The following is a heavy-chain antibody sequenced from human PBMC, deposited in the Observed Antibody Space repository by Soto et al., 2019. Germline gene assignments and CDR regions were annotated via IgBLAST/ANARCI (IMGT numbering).Heavy chain of an antibody. V-gene: IGHV1-18*04. CDR3: AVDVDTAMVAYYYGMDV. CDR1: GYTFTSYG. Sequence: ASVKVSCKASGYTFTSYGISWVRRAPGQGLEWMGWISAYNGNTNYAQKLQGRVTMTTDTSTSTAYMELRSLRSDDTAVYYCAVDVDTAMVAYYYGMDVWGQGTTVTVSS. CDR2: ISAYNGNT. J-gene: IGHJ6*02. D-gene: IGHD5-18*01.